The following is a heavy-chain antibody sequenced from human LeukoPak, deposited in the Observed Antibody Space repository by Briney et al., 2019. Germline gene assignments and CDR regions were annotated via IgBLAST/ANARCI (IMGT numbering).Heavy chain of an antibody. Sequence: GGSLRLSCAASGFTFSSYSMNWVRQARGKGLEWVSSISSSSSYIYYADSVKGRFTISIDNAKNSLYLQMNSLRAEDTAVYYYATDPSYYYGSGSSNYYYYMDAWGKGTTVAVSS. CDR1: GFTFSSYS. CDR2: ISSSSSYI. V-gene: IGHV3-21*01. D-gene: IGHD3-10*01. CDR3: ATDPSYYYGSGSSNYYYYMDA. J-gene: IGHJ6*03.